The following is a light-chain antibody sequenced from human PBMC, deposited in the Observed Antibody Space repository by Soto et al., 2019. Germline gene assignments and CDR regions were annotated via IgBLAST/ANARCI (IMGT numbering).Light chain of an antibody. V-gene: IGKV1-5*01. Sequence: DIQVTQSPSTLAASVGDTVTMTCRSSSKWLAWYQKKPGKAPKLLIYDVSNLERGVPPRFSGSTSGAESTLTITGLQPDDLGTYYCQHTTDFTFGQGTKV. J-gene: IGKJ2*01. CDR1: SSSKW. CDR3: QHTTDFT. CDR2: DVS.